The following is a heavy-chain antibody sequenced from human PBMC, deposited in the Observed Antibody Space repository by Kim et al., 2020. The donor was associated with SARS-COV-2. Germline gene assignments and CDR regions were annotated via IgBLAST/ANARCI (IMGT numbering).Heavy chain of an antibody. V-gene: IGHV4-34*01. Sequence: SETLSLTCAVYGGSFSGYYWSWIRQPPGKGLEWIGEINHSGSTNYNPSLKSRVTISVDTSKNQFSLKLSSVTAADTAVYYCAREGDASDDFWSGPTLYGMDVWGQGTTVTVSS. CDR2: INHSGST. D-gene: IGHD3-3*01. J-gene: IGHJ6*02. CDR3: AREGDASDDFWSGPTLYGMDV. CDR1: GGSFSGYY.